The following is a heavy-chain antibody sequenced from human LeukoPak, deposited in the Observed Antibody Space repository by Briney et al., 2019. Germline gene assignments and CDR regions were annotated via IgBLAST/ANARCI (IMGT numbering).Heavy chain of an antibody. CDR2: ISGDGRDI. J-gene: IGHJ4*02. CDR3: ASSRYDSSGYYGIIGY. V-gene: IGHV3-23*01. Sequence: GGSLRLSCAASAFTFSSYGMSWVRQAPGKGLEWVSAISGDGRDIFYADAVKGRFTISRDNAKNSLYLQMNSLRAEDTAVYYCASSRYDSSGYYGIIGYWGQGTLVTVSS. D-gene: IGHD3-22*01. CDR1: AFTFSSYG.